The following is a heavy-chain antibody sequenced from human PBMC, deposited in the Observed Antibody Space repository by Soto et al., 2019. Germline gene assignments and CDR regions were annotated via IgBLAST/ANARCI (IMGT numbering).Heavy chain of an antibody. CDR1: SGPSKSHN. V-gene: IGHV4-59*08. Sequence: QVQVQQSGPGLVKPSETLSLTCTVSSGPSKSHNWGWIRQPPGRGLEWIGYVYDTWSTSYNPSRTRRVTVAADTSTSRISLTLRFVTAADTAVYYCVRQGIGFLHGLVAVWGQGTTVIVSS. J-gene: IGHJ6*01. D-gene: IGHD3-10*01. CDR3: VRQGIGFLHGLVAV. CDR2: VYDTWST.